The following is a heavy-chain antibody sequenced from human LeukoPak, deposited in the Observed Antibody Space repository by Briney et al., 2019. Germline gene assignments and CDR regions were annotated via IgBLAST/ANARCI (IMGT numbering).Heavy chain of an antibody. CDR1: GFTFGSYA. V-gene: IGHV3-23*01. Sequence: GGSLRLSCAVSGFTFGSYAMAWVRQAPGKGLEWVSSISGSGGSTYYADSVKGRFTISRDNSKNTLYLQMNSLRAEDTAVYYCARDQAATLFDYWGQGTLVTVSS. CDR2: ISGSGGST. D-gene: IGHD6-13*01. CDR3: ARDQAATLFDY. J-gene: IGHJ4*02.